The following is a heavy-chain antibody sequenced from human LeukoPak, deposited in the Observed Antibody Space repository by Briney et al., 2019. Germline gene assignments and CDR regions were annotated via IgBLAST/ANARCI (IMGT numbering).Heavy chain of an antibody. Sequence: SETLSLTCSVSGASISSGSYYWGWIRQPAGKGLEWIGRIGRIYSSDISNYNPSLKSRVTISVDPSKNQFSLKLSSVTAADTAVYYCARDRRAVASGGVRAYYFDNWGQGTLVTVSS. CDR3: ARDRRAVASGGVRAYYFDN. J-gene: IGHJ4*02. CDR2: IYSSDIS. V-gene: IGHV4-61*02. D-gene: IGHD3-16*01. CDR1: GASISSGSYY.